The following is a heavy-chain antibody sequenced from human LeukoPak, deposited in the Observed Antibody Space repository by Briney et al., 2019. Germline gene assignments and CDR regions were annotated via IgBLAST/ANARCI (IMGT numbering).Heavy chain of an antibody. CDR3: VRGNQKYGDYVRD. D-gene: IGHD4-17*01. CDR1: GYTFNNNY. J-gene: IGHJ4*02. CDR2: IYPGDSDT. Sequence: GESLKISCKASGYTFNNNYIAWVRQMSGKGLEWMGIIYPGDSDTRYSPSFQGHVTISADESISTAYLQWSSVTATDSAMYYCVRGNQKYGDYVRDWGQGTLVTSPQ. V-gene: IGHV5-51*01.